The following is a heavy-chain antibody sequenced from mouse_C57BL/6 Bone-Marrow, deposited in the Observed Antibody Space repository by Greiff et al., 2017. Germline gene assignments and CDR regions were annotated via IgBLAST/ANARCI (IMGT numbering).Heavy chain of an antibody. V-gene: IGHV10-1*01. Sequence: EVKLVESGGGLVQPKGSLKLSCAASGFSFNTYAMNWVRQAPGKGLEWVARIRSKSNSNATYYADYVKDRFTISRDYSESMLDLQRDNLKAEDTAMYYCMRQLGTSIDFWGKGTSVTVSS. D-gene: IGHD3-3*01. CDR3: MRQLGTSIDF. CDR2: IRSKSNSNAT. J-gene: IGHJ4*01. CDR1: GFSFNTYA.